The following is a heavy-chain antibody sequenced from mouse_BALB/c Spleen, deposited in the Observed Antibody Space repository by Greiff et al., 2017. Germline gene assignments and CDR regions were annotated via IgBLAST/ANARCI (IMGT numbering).Heavy chain of an antibody. CDR3: ARLGYDYVGAMDY. V-gene: IGHV5-6*01. D-gene: IGHD2-4*01. CDR1: GFTFSSYG. Sequence: EVKLVESEGDLVKPGGSLKLSCAASGFTFSSYGMSWVRQTPDKRLEWVATISSGGSYTYYPDSVKGRFTISRDNAKNTLYLQMSSLKSEDTAMYYCARLGYDYVGAMDYWGQGTSVTVSS. CDR2: ISSGGSYT. J-gene: IGHJ4*01.